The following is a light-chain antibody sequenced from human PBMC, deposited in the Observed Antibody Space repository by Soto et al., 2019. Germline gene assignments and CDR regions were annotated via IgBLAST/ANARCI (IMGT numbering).Light chain of an antibody. CDR1: QNIDNC. Sequence: DIQMIQSPSSLSASVGDRVTITCRASQNIDNCLSWYQQKPGKASAILVYDASLLQSGAPSRFSGSGSGTDFTLTISSLHREDLATYHCQHTYSPPATFGQGTRVEIK. CDR3: QHTYSPPAT. J-gene: IGKJ1*01. V-gene: IGKV1-39*01. CDR2: DAS.